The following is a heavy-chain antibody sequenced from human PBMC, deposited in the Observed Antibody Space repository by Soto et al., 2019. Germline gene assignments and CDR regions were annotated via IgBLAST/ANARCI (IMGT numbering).Heavy chain of an antibody. D-gene: IGHD5-12*01. V-gene: IGHV3-74*01. CDR1: GFSFSSHW. CDR3: AREWISRLSVP. Sequence: GRSLRISCASSGFSFSSHWMHWVRQGPGKGLVCVAHNKTDGSTTNYADSGRGRFTVSRDNAKNTLYMQMNNLRVEDTDVYYCAREWISRLSVPWGQGTLVTVSS. J-gene: IGHJ5*02. CDR2: NKTDGSTT.